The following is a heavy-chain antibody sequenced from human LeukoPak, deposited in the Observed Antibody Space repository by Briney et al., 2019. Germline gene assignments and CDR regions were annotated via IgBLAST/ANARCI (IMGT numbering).Heavy chain of an antibody. CDR1: GFIFRRYW. CDR2: IQHDGSVQ. Sequence: GGSLRLSCVASGFIFRRYWMSWVRQAPGKGLEWVANIQHDGSVQYYVDSVKGRFTISRDNAKNSLYLQMNSLSAEDTAVYYCATHDVLTGYPYFDFWGQGILVAVSS. D-gene: IGHD3-9*01. CDR3: ATHDVLTGYPYFDF. J-gene: IGHJ4*02. V-gene: IGHV3-7*01.